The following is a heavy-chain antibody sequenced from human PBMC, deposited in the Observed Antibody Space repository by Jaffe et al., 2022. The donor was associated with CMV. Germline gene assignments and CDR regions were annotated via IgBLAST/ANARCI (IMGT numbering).Heavy chain of an antibody. J-gene: IGHJ5*02. CDR1: GGSISSNY. CDR2: VHNSGAT. V-gene: IGHV4-59*01. CDR3: TKGSGWYFS. D-gene: IGHD6-19*01. Sequence: QVQLQESGPGLAKPSETLSLTCSVSGGSISSNYWSWIRQPPGKGLEWIGYVHNSGATDYNPSLKSRVTISQDTSKSQSSLKLSSVTAADTAVYYCTKGSGWYFSWGQGALVTVSS.